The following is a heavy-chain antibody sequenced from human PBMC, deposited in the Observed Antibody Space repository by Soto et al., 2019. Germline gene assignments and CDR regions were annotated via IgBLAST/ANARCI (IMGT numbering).Heavy chain of an antibody. CDR3: AKRPSYDFVN. V-gene: IGHV3-23*01. D-gene: IGHD3-3*01. CDR1: GFTFSTYA. J-gene: IGHJ4*02. Sequence: EVQLLESGGGLVQPGGSLRLSCAASGFTFSTYAMSWVRQAPGKGLEWVSSINKNGGSTFYADSVKGRFTISRDNSKDTLFLPMNSLRAENTALYYCAKRPSYDFVNWGQGTLVTFSS. CDR2: INKNGGST.